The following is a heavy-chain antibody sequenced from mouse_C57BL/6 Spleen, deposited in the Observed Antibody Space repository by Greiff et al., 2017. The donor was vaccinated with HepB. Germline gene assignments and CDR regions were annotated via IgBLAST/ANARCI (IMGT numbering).Heavy chain of an antibody. CDR1: GYTFTSYW. J-gene: IGHJ4*01. D-gene: IGHD1-1*01. CDR3: ARGYYGSSLYYAMDY. CDR2: IYPGSGST. V-gene: IGHV1-55*01. Sequence: QVQLQQPGAELVKPGASVKMSCKASGYTFTSYWITWVKQRPGQGLEWIGDIYPGSGSTNYNEKFKSKATLTVDTSSSTAYMQLSSPTSEDSAVYYCARGYYGSSLYYAMDYWGQGTSVTVSS.